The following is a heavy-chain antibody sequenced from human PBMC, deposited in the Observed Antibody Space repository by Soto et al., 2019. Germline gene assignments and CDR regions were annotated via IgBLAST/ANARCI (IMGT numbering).Heavy chain of an antibody. CDR3: MTSGGY. Sequence: HPXGSLRLSCEVSGLTFSSYWMNWVRQAPGKGLEWVANIKPDGSQKNYVDSVRSRFTISRDNARSSVSLQMNSLRGDDTALYYCMTSGGYWGQGTLVTVSS. V-gene: IGHV3-7*01. J-gene: IGHJ4*02. D-gene: IGHD6-25*01. CDR1: GLTFSSYW. CDR2: IKPDGSQK.